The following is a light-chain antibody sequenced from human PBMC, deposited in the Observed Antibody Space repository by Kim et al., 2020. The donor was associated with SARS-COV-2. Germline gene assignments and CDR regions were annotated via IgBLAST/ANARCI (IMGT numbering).Light chain of an antibody. J-gene: IGLJ3*02. CDR2: FDS. CDR3: QVWDSISDHWV. CDR1: NIGSYS. V-gene: IGLV3-21*04. Sequence: GKTARITCGGNNIGSYSVHWYQQRPGQAPVLVIYFDSDRPSGIPERFSGSTSGNTATLTISRVEAGDEADYYCQVWDSISDHWVFGGGTQLTVL.